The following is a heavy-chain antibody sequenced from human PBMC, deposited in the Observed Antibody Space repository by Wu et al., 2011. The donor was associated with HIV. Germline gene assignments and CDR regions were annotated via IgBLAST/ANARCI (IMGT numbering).Heavy chain of an antibody. CDR1: GGTFSGDA. Sequence: QVQLVQSGAEVKKPGSSVKVSCKASGGTFSGDAISWVRRAPGQGLEWMGWISASGDKKEYAQNFQGRVTITTHTSTNTAYMELRSLKSEDTAVYYCAGQRAYSWSWFESWGLGTLVTVSA. V-gene: IGHV1-69*06. CDR3: AGQRAYSWSWFES. CDR2: ISASGDKK. D-gene: IGHD5-18*01. J-gene: IGHJ5*01.